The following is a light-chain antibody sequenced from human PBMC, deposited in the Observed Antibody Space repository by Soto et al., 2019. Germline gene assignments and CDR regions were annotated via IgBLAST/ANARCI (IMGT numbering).Light chain of an antibody. V-gene: IGLV2-14*01. CDR3: SSYTSTSLVV. CDR1: SSDVGGYNY. Sequence: QSVLTQPASVSGSPGQSITISCTGTSSDVGGYNYVSWYQQHPGKAPKLMIYDVSNRPSGVSNRFSGSKSGYTASLTISGLQAEDEADYYCSSYTSTSLVVFGGGTKLTVL. J-gene: IGLJ2*01. CDR2: DVS.